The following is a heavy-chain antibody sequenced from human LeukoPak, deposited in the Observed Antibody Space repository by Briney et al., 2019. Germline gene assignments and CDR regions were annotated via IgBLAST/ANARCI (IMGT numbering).Heavy chain of an antibody. J-gene: IGHJ4*02. CDR1: GGTFSSYA. CDR3: ARGRADVTTREFDY. CDR2: IIPIFGTA. V-gene: IGHV1-69*05. D-gene: IGHD4-11*01. Sequence: ASVKVSCKASGGTFSSYAISWVRQAPGQGLEWMGRIIPIFGTANYAQKFQGRVTITTDESTSTAYIELSSLRSEDTAVYYCARGRADVTTREFDYWGQGTLVTVSS.